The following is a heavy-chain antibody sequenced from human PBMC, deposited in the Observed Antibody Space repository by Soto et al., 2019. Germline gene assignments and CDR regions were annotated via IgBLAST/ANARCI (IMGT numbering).Heavy chain of an antibody. J-gene: IGHJ4*02. CDR1: GFTFSSAW. CDR2: IKTKTDGGTA. CDR3: SRSLYGSH. Sequence: GGSLRLSCAASGFTFSSAWMSWVRQAPGKGLEWVGRIKTKTDGGTADYAAPVQGRFIISRDDSKNTQYLQMNSLKTEDTAVYYCSRSLYGSHWGQGTLVTVSS. V-gene: IGHV3-15*01. D-gene: IGHD3-10*01.